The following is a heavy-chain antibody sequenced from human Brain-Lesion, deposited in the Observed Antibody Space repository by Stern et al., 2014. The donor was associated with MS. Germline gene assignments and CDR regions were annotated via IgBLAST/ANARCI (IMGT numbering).Heavy chain of an antibody. CDR1: GGSFINNV. CDR3: ARAASTTSSYNL. D-gene: IGHD1-20*01. V-gene: IGHV1-69*01. Sequence: VQLVESGAEVKKPGSSVKVSCQASGGSFINNVISWVRQAPGQGLEWMGGTIPIFGTALYAQKFRGRVTITADESTRTAYMELSSLRSDDTAVYFCARAASTTSSYNLWGPGTLVNVSS. J-gene: IGHJ4*02. CDR2: TIPIFGTA.